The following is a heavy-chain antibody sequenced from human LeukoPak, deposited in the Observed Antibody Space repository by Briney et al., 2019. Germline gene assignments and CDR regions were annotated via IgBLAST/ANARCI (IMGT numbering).Heavy chain of an antibody. CDR3: ARDIARPLVNPSLTLMKIDY. Sequence: GASVKVSCKASGYTFTSYGISWVRQAPGQGLEWMGWISAYNGNTNYAQKLQGRVTMTTDTSTSTAYMELRSLRSDDTAVYHCARDIARPLVNPSLTLMKIDYWGQGTLVTVSS. CDR1: GYTFTSYG. D-gene: IGHD1-14*01. CDR2: ISAYNGNT. J-gene: IGHJ4*02. V-gene: IGHV1-18*01.